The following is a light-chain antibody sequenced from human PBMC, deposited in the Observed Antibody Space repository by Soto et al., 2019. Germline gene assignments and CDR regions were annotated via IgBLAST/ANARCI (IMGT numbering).Light chain of an antibody. CDR2: AAS. CDR3: QKNNGVPWT. CDR1: QGISKF. J-gene: IGKJ1*01. Sequence: DIQMTQSPSSLSASIGDRVTISCRASQGISKFLAWYQQKPGKVPKLLIYAASNLQSGVPSRFGGSGSGTDFTLTISSLQPEDVATYYCQKNNGVPWTFGQGTKVEI. V-gene: IGKV1-27*01.